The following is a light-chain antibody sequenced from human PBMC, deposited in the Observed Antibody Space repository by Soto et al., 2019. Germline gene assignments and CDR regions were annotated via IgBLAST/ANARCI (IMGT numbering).Light chain of an antibody. J-gene: IGKJ1*01. CDR2: GAS. CDR3: QQYGSAPRT. Sequence: EIVLTQSPGTLSLSPGERATLSCRASQSVSSSYLAWYQQKPGQAPRLLIYGASSRATGIPDRFSGSGSGTDIPLTTRRLEPEDFAVYYCQQYGSAPRTFGQGTKVEIK. CDR1: QSVSSSY. V-gene: IGKV3-20*01.